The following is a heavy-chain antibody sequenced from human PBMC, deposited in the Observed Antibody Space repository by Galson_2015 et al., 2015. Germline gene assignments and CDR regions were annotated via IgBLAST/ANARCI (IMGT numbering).Heavy chain of an antibody. CDR1: GFTFSSYW. D-gene: IGHD1-26*01. Sequence: SLRLSCAPSGFTFSSYWMHWVRHAPGKGLEWVSRINSDGSSTSYEDSVKGRFTISRDNAKNTLYLQMNSLRAEDTAVYYCARATAGSGSYSRFRYWGQGTLVTVSS. V-gene: IGHV3-74*01. J-gene: IGHJ4*02. CDR3: ARATAGSGSYSRFRY. CDR2: INSDGSST.